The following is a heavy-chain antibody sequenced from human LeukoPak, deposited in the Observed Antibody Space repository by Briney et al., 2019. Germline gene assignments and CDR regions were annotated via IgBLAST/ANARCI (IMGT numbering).Heavy chain of an antibody. D-gene: IGHD1-26*01. CDR1: GGSFSPYS. Sequence: SETLSLTCAVYGGSFSPYSWTWIRQPPGKGLEWIGEIDQSGSTNYNPSLTSRVIISVDTSRYQFSLDLTSVTAADTAVYYCARVYSGSYNYWGQGTLVTVSS. CDR2: IDQSGST. V-gene: IGHV4-34*01. J-gene: IGHJ4*02. CDR3: ARVYSGSYNY.